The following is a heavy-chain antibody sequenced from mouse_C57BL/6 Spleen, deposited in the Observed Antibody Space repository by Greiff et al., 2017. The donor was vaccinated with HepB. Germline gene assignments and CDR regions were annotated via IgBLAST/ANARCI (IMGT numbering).Heavy chain of an antibody. J-gene: IGHJ2*01. CDR3: ARKGYYFDY. CDR1: GYTFPSYW. CDR2: IYPGSGST. Sequence: QVQLQQPGAELVKPGASVKMSCKASGYTFPSYWITWVKQRPGQGLEWIGDIYPGSGSTNDNEKFKSKATLTVDTSSSTAYMQLSSLTSEDSAVYYCARKGYYFDYWGQGTTLTVSS. V-gene: IGHV1-55*01. D-gene: IGHD3-3*01.